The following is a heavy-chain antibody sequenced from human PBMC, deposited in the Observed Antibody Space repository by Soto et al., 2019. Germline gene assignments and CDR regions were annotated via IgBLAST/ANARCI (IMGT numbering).Heavy chain of an antibody. Sequence: EVQLVESGGGLVQPGGSLRLSCAASGFTFSSYWMSWVRQAPGKGLEWVANIKQDGSEKYYVDSVKGRFTISRDNAKNSMYQQMHSLRGEDMAVYYCSSEPESSNYFQYWWQGTLVTVTS. CDR3: SSEPESSNYFQY. CDR2: IKQDGSEK. J-gene: IGHJ4*02. D-gene: IGHD1-26*01. V-gene: IGHV3-7*03. CDR1: GFTFSSYW.